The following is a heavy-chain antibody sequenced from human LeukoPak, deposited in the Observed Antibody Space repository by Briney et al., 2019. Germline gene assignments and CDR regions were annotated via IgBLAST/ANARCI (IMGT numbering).Heavy chain of an antibody. CDR2: IRHDGIQK. Sequence: GGSLRPSCAASGLSFINYGMHWVRQAPDRGLEWVAFIRHDGIQKYYADSVKGRFTISRDDSENTVYLQMHSLKPDDTAAYFCAKASGRSAYGLDYWGQGTLVTV. CDR3: AKASGRSAYGLDY. J-gene: IGHJ4*02. D-gene: IGHD3-16*01. CDR1: GLSFINYG. V-gene: IGHV3-30*02.